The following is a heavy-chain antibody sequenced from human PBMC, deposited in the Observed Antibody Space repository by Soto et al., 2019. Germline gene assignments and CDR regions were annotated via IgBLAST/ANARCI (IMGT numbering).Heavy chain of an antibody. CDR2: IYYSGST. D-gene: IGHD2-8*01. CDR1: GGSISSYY. J-gene: IGHJ6*02. V-gene: IGHV4-59*01. Sequence: SETLSLTCTVSGGSISSYYWSWIRQPPGKGLEWIGYIYYSGSTNYNPSLKSRVTISVDTSKNQFSLKLSSVTAADTAVYHCARVQKEVYAKPGYYYYGMDVWGQGTTVTVSS. CDR3: ARVQKEVYAKPGYYYYGMDV.